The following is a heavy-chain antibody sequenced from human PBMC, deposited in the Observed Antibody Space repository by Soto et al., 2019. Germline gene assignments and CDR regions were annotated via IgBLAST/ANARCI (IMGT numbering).Heavy chain of an antibody. Sequence: SETLSLTCTVSGGSISSFDWNWIRQSPGKGLEWIGYISYSGSTNYNPSLKSRVTISVDTSKNQFSLKLSSVTAADAAVYYCARQDTSGYAFDYWGQGTLVTVS. V-gene: IGHV4-59*08. CDR3: ARQDTSGYAFDY. J-gene: IGHJ4*02. CDR2: ISYSGST. D-gene: IGHD3-22*01. CDR1: GGSISSFD.